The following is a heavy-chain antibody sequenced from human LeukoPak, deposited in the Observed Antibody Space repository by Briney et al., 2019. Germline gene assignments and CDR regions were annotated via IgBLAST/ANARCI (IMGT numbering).Heavy chain of an antibody. J-gene: IGHJ4*02. D-gene: IGHD6-13*01. CDR1: GFTFSNYW. V-gene: IGHV3-23*01. CDR2: ISGSGGST. CDR3: ARGVIATGGNDFDY. Sequence: GGSLRLSCAASGFTFSNYWMTWVRQAPGKGLEWVSDISGSGGSTYYADSVKGRFTISRDNSKNTLYLQMNSLRAEDTAVYYCARGVIATGGNDFDYWGQGTLVTVSS.